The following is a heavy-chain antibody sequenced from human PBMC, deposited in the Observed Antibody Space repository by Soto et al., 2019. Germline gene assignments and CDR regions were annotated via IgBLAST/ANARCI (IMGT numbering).Heavy chain of an antibody. CDR3: AKGXXGXXXWFDP. J-gene: IGHJ5*02. V-gene: IGHV3-30*18. CDR1: GFTFSSYG. CDR2: ISYDGSNK. Sequence: QVQLVESGGGVVQPGRSLRLSCAASGFTFSSYGMHWVRQAPGKGLEWVAVISYDGSNKYYADSVKGRFTISRDNSKNTLYLQMNSLRAEDTAVYYCAKGXXGXXXWFDPWGXGTLVTVSS.